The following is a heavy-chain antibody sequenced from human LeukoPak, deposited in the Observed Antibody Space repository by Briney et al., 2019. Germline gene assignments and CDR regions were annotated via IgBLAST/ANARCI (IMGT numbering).Heavy chain of an antibody. CDR2: IYIDGTT. V-gene: IGHV3-53*01. J-gene: IGHJ4*02. D-gene: IGHD3-10*01. CDR1: GFIVSHNY. CDR3: ARYDGGSGPFDY. Sequence: PGGSLRLSCAASGFIVSHNYMTWVRQAPGKGLEWISVIYIDGTTYYADSVKGRFTISRDQANNTLYLQMNTLRDEDTAVYYCARYDGGSGPFDYWGQGTLVTVSS.